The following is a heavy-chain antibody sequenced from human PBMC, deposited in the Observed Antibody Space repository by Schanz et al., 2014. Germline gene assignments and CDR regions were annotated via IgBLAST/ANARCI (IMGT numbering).Heavy chain of an antibody. Sequence: EVQLVESGGGLVQPGGSLRLSCAASGFTFSDHYMDWVRQPPGKGLEWVSGISGSGGSTYYADSVKGRFTISRDNSENTLYLQMNSLSADDTAVFYCAKGMGYCSGGTCYDYYYYGLDVWGQGTTVTVSS. V-gene: IGHV3-23*04. D-gene: IGHD2-15*01. J-gene: IGHJ6*02. CDR1: GFTFSDHY. CDR2: ISGSGGST. CDR3: AKGMGYCSGGTCYDYYYYGLDV.